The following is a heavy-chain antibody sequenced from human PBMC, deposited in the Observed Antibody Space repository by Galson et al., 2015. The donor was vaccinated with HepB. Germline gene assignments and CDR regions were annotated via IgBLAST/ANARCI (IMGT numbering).Heavy chain of an antibody. CDR2: IWYDGSSK. CDR1: GFTFRNYG. V-gene: IGHV3-33*03. CDR3: AKDGGTTVVTPDYYGMDV. J-gene: IGHJ6*02. D-gene: IGHD4-23*01. Sequence: SLRLSCAASGFTFRNYGMHWVRQAPGKGLEWVAIIWYDGSSKYYADSVKGRFTISRDNSKNTLDLQMNSLRAEDTAVYYCAKDGGTTVVTPDYYGMDVWGQGTTVTVSS.